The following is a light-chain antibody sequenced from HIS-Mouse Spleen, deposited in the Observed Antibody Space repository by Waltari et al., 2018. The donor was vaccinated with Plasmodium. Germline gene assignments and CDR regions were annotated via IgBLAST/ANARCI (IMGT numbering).Light chain of an antibody. CDR1: QGISSY. Sequence: DIQLTQSPSFLSASVGDRVTITCRASQGISSYLAWYQQKQGKAPKLLIYAASTLQSGVPSRFSGSGSGTEFTLTISSLQPEDFATYYCQQLNSYPFGQGTKLEIK. CDR3: QQLNSYP. J-gene: IGKJ2*01. CDR2: AAS. V-gene: IGKV1-9*01.